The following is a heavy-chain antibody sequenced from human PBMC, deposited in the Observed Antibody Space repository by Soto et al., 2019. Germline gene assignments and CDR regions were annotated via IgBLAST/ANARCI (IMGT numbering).Heavy chain of an antibody. D-gene: IGHD4-17*01. J-gene: IGHJ6*03. CDR3: ARTTVTASYYYMDV. CDR2: ISTYNGNT. V-gene: IGHV1-18*01. Sequence: QVQLVQSGAEVKQPGASVKVSCKASGYTFTNYGFTWVRQAPGQGLEWLGWISTYNGNTKYAQKVQGRLTMTKDTSTSTANMELTSLRSDDTALYYCARTTVTASYYYMDVWGKGSTVTVSS. CDR1: GYTFTNYG.